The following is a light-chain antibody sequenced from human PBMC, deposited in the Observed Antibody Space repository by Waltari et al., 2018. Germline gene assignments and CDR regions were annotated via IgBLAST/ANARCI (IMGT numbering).Light chain of an antibody. CDR2: GAS. Sequence: EIVLTQPPGTLSWSPGERATLSCKASQTVRTTYLAWYQQKPGQAPTLLLYGASSRATGIPYRFSGSVSGTDFSLTSSSLGPEDFAVYYCQQYDISPLTFGGGTTVEIK. J-gene: IGKJ4*01. CDR1: QTVRTTY. CDR3: QQYDISPLT. V-gene: IGKV3-20*01.